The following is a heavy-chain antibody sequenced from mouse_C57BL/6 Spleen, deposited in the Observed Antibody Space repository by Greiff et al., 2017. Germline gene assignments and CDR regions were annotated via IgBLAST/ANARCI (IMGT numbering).Heavy chain of an antibody. V-gene: IGHV14-1*01. CDR3: TPRYYGSFYAMDY. D-gene: IGHD1-1*01. J-gene: IGHJ4*01. Sequence: DVQLQQSGAELVRPGASVKLSCTASGFNITDYYMHWVKQRPEQGLEWIGRIDPEDGDTEYAPKFQGKATMTADTSSNTAYLQLSILTSEDTAVYYCTPRYYGSFYAMDYWGQGTSVAVSS. CDR1: GFNITDYY. CDR2: IDPEDGDT.